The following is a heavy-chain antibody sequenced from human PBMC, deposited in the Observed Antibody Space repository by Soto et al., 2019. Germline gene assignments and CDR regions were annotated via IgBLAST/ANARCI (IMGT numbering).Heavy chain of an antibody. V-gene: IGHV3-30*18. Sequence: GGSLRLSCAASGFIFSSYGMHWVRQAPGKGLEWVAVISYDGSNKYYADSVKGRFTISRDNSKNTLYLQMNSLRAEDTAVYYCAKNGPSDIVVVPAAAHYYYYGMDVWGQGTTVTVSS. CDR3: AKNGPSDIVVVPAAAHYYYYGMDV. J-gene: IGHJ6*02. CDR1: GFIFSSYG. D-gene: IGHD2-2*01. CDR2: ISYDGSNK.